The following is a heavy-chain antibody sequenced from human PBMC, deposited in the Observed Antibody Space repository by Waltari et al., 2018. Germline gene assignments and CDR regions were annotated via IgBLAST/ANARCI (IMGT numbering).Heavy chain of an antibody. D-gene: IGHD3-10*01. Sequence: EVQLVESGGGLVQPGRSLRLSCAASGFTFDDYAMHWVRQAPGKGLEWVSGISWNSGSIGYADSVKGRFTISRDNAKNSLYLQMNSLGAEDTALYYCAKEQGAGGYYRFGHAFDIWGQGTMVTVSS. V-gene: IGHV3-9*01. CDR2: ISWNSGSI. J-gene: IGHJ3*02. CDR1: GFTFDDYA. CDR3: AKEQGAGGYYRFGHAFDI.